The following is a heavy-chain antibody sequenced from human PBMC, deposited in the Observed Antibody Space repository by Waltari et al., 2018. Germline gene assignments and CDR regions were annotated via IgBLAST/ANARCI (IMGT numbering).Heavy chain of an antibody. D-gene: IGHD3-10*02. V-gene: IGHV1-24*01. Sequence: QVQLVQSGAEVKKPGASVKVSCQVSGYTLTDLSMHWVRKAPGKGLEWMGGFDPEDGETIYAQKFQGRVTMTEDTSTDTAYMELSSLRSEDTAVYYCATVVRGVIIAPYYFDYWGQGTLVTVSS. CDR1: GYTLTDLS. J-gene: IGHJ4*02. CDR3: ATVVRGVIIAPYYFDY. CDR2: FDPEDGET.